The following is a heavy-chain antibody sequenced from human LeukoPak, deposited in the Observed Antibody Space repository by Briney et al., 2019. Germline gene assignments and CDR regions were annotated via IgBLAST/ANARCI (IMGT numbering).Heavy chain of an antibody. CDR3: ARGRCGGPSITGYSSGWPLDY. CDR2: ISYDGSNK. D-gene: IGHD6-25*01. V-gene: IGHV3-30-3*01. CDR1: GFTFSSYA. J-gene: IGHJ4*02. Sequence: PGRSLRLSCAASGFTFSSYAMHWVRQAPGKGLEWVAVISYDGSNKYYADSVKGRFTISRDNSKNTLYLQMNSLRAEDTAVYYCARGRCGGPSITGYSSGWPLDYWGQGTLVTVSS.